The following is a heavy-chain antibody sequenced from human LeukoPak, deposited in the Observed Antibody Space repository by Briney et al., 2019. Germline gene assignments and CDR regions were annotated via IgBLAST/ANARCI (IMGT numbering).Heavy chain of an antibody. CDR1: GGSISSSSYY. J-gene: IGHJ6*03. D-gene: IGHD1-26*01. CDR2: IYYSGST. CDR3: ASIVGATPLYYYYYMDV. V-gene: IGHV4-39*01. Sequence: PSETLSLTCTVSGGSISSSSYYWGWIRQPPGKGLEWIGSIYYSGSTYYNPSLKSRVTISVDTSKNQFSLKLRSVTAADTAVYYCASIVGATPLYYYYYMDVWGKGTTVTVSS.